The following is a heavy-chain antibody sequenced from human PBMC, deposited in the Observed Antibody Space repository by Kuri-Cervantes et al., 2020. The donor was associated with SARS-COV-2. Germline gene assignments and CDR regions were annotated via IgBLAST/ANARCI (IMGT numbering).Heavy chain of an antibody. CDR2: IYYSGST. Sequence: SETLSLTCTVSGGSISSYYWSWIRQPPGKGLEWIGYIYYSGSTNYNPSLKSRVTISVDTSKNQFSLKLSSVTAADTAVYYCARGRLQPLALWYCDLWGRGTLVTVSS. J-gene: IGHJ2*01. CDR1: GGSISSYY. D-gene: IGHD1-1*01. CDR3: ARGRLQPLALWYCDL. V-gene: IGHV4-59*01.